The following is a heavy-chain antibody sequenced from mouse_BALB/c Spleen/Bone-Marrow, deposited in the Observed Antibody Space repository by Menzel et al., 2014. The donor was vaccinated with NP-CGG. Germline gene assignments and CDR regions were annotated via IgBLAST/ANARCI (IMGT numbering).Heavy chain of an antibody. V-gene: IGHV1-80*01. J-gene: IGHJ3*01. CDR3: ARGDFDFDAWFTY. D-gene: IGHD2-4*01. CDR1: GYAFSSYW. CDR2: VFPGDGDI. Sequence: QVQLQQSGAALVRPGSSVTISCKASGYAFSSYWMNWVQQRPGQGLEWIGQVFPGDGDINYNGKFQGKATLTADKSSGTASMQLSSLTSEDSAVYFCARGDFDFDAWFTYWGQGTLVTVSA.